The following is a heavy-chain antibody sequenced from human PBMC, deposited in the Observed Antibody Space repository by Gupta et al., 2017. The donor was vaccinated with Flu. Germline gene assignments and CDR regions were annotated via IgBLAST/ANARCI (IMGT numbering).Heavy chain of an antibody. J-gene: IGHJ4*02. V-gene: IGHV3-48*01. CDR2: ISGSSGTI. D-gene: IGHD3-22*01. CDR3: ARSPDSSGYKYYFDY. CDR1: GFTLRSYP. Sequence: EVQLVESGGGLVQPGGSLRLSCAASGFTLRSYPINWVRQAPGKGLEWLSYISGSSGTIYYADSVKGRFTVSRDNARNSLFLQMDSLRVEDTAVYYCARSPDSSGYKYYFDYWGQGILVTVSS.